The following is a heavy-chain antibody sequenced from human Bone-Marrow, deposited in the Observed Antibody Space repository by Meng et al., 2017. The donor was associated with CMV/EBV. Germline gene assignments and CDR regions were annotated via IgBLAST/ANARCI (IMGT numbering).Heavy chain of an antibody. Sequence: QVQLQQWGAELLKPSETLSLPCAVYGGSFSGYYWSWIRQPPGKGLEWIGEINHSGNTNSNPSLKSRVTLSVDTCKNQFSLALNSVTAADTALYFCARLPRVYNGVEPFWGQGTLVTVSS. CDR1: GGSFSGYY. CDR2: INHSGNT. CDR3: ARLPRVYNGVEPF. J-gene: IGHJ4*02. D-gene: IGHD5/OR15-5a*01. V-gene: IGHV4-34*01.